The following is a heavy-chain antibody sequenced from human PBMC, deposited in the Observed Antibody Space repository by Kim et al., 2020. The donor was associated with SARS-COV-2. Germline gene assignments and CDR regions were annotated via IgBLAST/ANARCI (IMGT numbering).Heavy chain of an antibody. D-gene: IGHD3-10*01. CDR2: IYSGGST. V-gene: IGHV3-53*01. Sequence: GGSLRLSCAASGFTVSSNYMSWVRQAPGKGLEWVSVIYSGGSTYYADSVKGRFTISRDNSKNTLYLQMNSLRAEDTAVYYCARALDYYGSGSPPTLLYGMDVWGQGTTVTVSS. CDR1: GFTVSSNY. J-gene: IGHJ6*02. CDR3: ARALDYYGSGSPPTLLYGMDV.